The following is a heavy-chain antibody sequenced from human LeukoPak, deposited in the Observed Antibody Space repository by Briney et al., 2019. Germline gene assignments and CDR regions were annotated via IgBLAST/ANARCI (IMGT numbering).Heavy chain of an antibody. V-gene: IGHV4-39*01. Sequence: SETLSLTCTVSGGSISSSSYYWGWIRQPPGKGLEWIGSIYYSGSTYYNPSLKSRVTISVDTSKNQFSLKLSSVTAADTAVYYCARHLSGSFDYWGQGTLVTVSS. CDR2: IYYSGST. J-gene: IGHJ4*02. CDR3: ARHLSGSFDY. CDR1: GGSISSSSYY.